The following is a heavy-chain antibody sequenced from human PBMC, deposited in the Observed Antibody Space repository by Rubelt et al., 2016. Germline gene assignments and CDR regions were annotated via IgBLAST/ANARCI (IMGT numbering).Heavy chain of an antibody. CDR1: GYTFTTYG. V-gene: IGHV1-18*01. CDR3: AGGYFDSTGDFDY. D-gene: IGHD3-22*01. J-gene: IGHJ4*02. Sequence: QVHLVQSAIEVKKPGASVKISCKTSGYTFTTYGTIWVRRAPGQGLEWMGWINTYNDKPNYPQKFQGRVSMTTDSSTNTAYMELRSLRSDDTAVYYCAGGYFDSTGDFDYWGQGTVVTVSS. CDR2: INTYNDKP.